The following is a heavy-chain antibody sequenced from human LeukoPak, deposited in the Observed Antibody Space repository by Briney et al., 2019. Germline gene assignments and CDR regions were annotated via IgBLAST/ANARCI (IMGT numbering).Heavy chain of an antibody. Sequence: ASVKVSCKASGYTFTGYYMHWVRQAPGQGLEWMGRINPNSGGTNYAQKFQGRATMTRDTSISTAYMELSRLRSDDTAVYYCARMRGGDPQYYYDSSGYGPWGQGTLVTVSS. CDR3: ARMRGGDPQYYYDSSGYGP. CDR2: INPNSGGT. CDR1: GYTFTGYY. J-gene: IGHJ5*02. V-gene: IGHV1-2*06. D-gene: IGHD3-22*01.